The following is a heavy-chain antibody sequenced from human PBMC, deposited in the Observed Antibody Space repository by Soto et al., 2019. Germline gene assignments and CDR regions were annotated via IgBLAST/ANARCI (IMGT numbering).Heavy chain of an antibody. V-gene: IGHV4-59*08. CDR1: AGSTGSGS. Sequence: ETCSLACTISAGSTGSGSRRWFLERTGKGLEWIGYIYYSGSTNYNPSLKSRVTISVDTSKNQFSLKLNSMTAADTAVYYCARHNYGAGSAYIYYCGQENLVTVSS. CDR3: ARHNYGAGSAYIYY. CDR2: IYYSGST. D-gene: IGHD3-10*01. J-gene: IGHJ4*02.